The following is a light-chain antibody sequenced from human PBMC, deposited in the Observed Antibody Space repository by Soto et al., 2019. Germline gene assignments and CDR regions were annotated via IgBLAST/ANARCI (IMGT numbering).Light chain of an antibody. CDR2: GAS. CDR3: QQYGSSAT. Sequence: EIVLTQSPGTLSLSPGERATLSCRASQSVTSDYLAWYQQKAGQAPRLLIYGASSRATGIPDRFCGSGSGTDFSLTISRLEPEDSAFYYCQQYGSSATFGGGTKVDIK. CDR1: QSVTSDY. V-gene: IGKV3-20*01. J-gene: IGKJ4*01.